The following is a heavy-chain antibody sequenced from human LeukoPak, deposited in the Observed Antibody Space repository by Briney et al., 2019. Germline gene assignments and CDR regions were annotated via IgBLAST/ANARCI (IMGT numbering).Heavy chain of an antibody. D-gene: IGHD2-8*01. CDR2: ISAYNGNT. V-gene: IGHV1-18*01. CDR3: ARDRIVLMVYAPEEYYFDY. J-gene: IGHJ4*02. CDR1: GYTFTSYG. Sequence: GASVKVSCKASGYTFTSYGISWVRQAPGQGLEWMGWISAYNGNTNYAQKLQGRVTMTTDTSTSTANMELRSLRSDDTAVYYCARDRIVLMVYAPEEYYFDYWGQGTLVTVSS.